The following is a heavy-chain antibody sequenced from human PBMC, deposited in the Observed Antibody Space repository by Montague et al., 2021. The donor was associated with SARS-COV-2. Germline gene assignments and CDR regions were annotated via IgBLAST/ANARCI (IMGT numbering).Heavy chain of an antibody. D-gene: IGHD3-16*01. CDR1: DGSISSPNW. Sequence: SETLSLTCAVSDGSISSPNWWNWVRHPPGKGLEWIGEIYYTGNTNYNPSLKSRVTIFIDKSKNHFSLQLSSVTAADTAVYYCARGGTYHYGMDVWGQGTTVAVSS. CDR3: ARGGTYHYGMDV. J-gene: IGHJ6*02. CDR2: IYYTGNT. V-gene: IGHV4-4*02.